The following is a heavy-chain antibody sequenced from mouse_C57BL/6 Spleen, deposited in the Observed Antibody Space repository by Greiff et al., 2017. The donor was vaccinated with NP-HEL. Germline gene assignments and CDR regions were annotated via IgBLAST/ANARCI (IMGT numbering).Heavy chain of an antibody. CDR1: GFTFSSYG. CDR3: ASYRFAY. V-gene: IGHV5-6*01. Sequence: EVQLQESGGDLVKPGGSLKLSCAASGFTFSSYGMSWVRQTPDKRLEWVATISSGGSYTYYPDSVKGRFTISRDNAKNTLYLQMSSLKSEDTAMYYCASYRFAYWGQGTLVTVSA. CDR2: ISSGGSYT. J-gene: IGHJ3*01.